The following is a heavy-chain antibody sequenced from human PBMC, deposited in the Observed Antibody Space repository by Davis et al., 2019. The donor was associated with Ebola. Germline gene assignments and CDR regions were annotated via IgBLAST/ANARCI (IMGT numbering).Heavy chain of an antibody. V-gene: IGHV3-7*03. CDR3: AKDILAVGATDLYYYYYGMDV. CDR1: GFTFGSYW. CDR2: IKQDGSEK. Sequence: GESLKISCAASGFTFGSYWMSWVRQAPGKGLEWVANIKQDGSEKYYVDSVKGRFTISRDNAKNSLYLQMNSLRAEDTALYYCAKDILAVGATDLYYYYYGMDVWGQGTTVTVSS. J-gene: IGHJ6*02. D-gene: IGHD1-26*01.